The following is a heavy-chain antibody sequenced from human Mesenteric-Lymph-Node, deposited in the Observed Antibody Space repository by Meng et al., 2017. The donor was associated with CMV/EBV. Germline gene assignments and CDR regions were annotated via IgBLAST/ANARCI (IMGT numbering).Heavy chain of an antibody. CDR2: IKEDGSEK. J-gene: IGHJ4*02. CDR1: GFTFSSYW. Sequence: GESLKISCAASGFTFSSYWMSWVRQAPGKGLEGVANIKEDGSEKYYVDSVKGRFTIYRDNAKNLLFLQMNSLRAEDTAVYYCARDPYSFSSSRPYFDYWGQGALVTVSS. D-gene: IGHD6-13*01. V-gene: IGHV3-7*01. CDR3: ARDPYSFSSSRPYFDY.